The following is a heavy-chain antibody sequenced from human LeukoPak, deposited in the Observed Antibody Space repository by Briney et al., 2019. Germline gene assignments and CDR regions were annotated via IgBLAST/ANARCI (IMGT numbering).Heavy chain of an antibody. D-gene: IGHD4-23*01. Sequence: GGSLRLSCTASGFTFRRYWMSWVRQAPGKGLEWVANIKQDGSEEYYVDSVKGRFTISRDNTKNSLYLQMNSLRVEDTAIYYCVRGGGGFDLWGQGTMVTVSS. CDR1: GFTFRRYW. CDR3: VRGGGGFDL. CDR2: IKQDGSEE. V-gene: IGHV3-7*01. J-gene: IGHJ3*01.